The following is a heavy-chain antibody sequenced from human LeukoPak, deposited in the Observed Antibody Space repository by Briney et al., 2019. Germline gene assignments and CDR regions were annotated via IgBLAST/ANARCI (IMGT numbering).Heavy chain of an antibody. CDR1: GYTFTSYG. D-gene: IGHD2-15*01. V-gene: IGHV1-18*01. CDR2: ISAYNGNT. Sequence: GASVKVSCKASGYTFTSYGISWVRQAPGQGLERMGWISAYNGNTNYAQKLQGRVTMTTDTSTSTAYMELRSLRSDDTAVYYCAVYAPGYCSGGSCYSVIDYFDYWGQGTLVTVSS. J-gene: IGHJ4*02. CDR3: AVYAPGYCSGGSCYSVIDYFDY.